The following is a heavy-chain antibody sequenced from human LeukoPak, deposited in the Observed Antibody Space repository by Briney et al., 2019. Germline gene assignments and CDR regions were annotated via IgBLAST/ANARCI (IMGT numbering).Heavy chain of an antibody. D-gene: IGHD2-2*01. CDR3: ARGYCSSTSCYDDY. CDR1: GYTFTSYG. J-gene: IGHJ4*02. CDR2: ISAYNGNT. V-gene: IGHV1-18*01. Sequence: GASVKVSCKASGYTFTSYGIGWVRLAPGQGLEWMGWISAYNGNTNYAQKLQGRVTMTTDTSTSTAYMELRSLRSDDTAVYYCARGYCSSTSCYDDYWGQGTLVTVSS.